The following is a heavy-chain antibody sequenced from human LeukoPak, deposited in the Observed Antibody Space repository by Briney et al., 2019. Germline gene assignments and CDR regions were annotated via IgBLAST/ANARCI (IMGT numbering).Heavy chain of an antibody. CDR3: AKAMGSYSPRDFDY. CDR1: GFTFSSYG. Sequence: PGGSLRLSCAASGFTFSSYGMHWVRQAPGKGLEWVAVIWYDGSNKYYADSVKGRFTISRDNSKNTLYLQMNSLRAEDTAVYYCAKAMGSYSPRDFDYWGQGTLVTVSS. CDR2: IWYDGSNK. D-gene: IGHD1-26*01. J-gene: IGHJ4*02. V-gene: IGHV3-33*06.